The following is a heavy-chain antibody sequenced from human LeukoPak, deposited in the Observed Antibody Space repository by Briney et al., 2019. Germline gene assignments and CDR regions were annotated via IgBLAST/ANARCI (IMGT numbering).Heavy chain of an antibody. V-gene: IGHV3-53*01. CDR2: IYSGGST. CDR1: GFTVSSNY. CDR3: ARDVRXYDFWSGYRDYYYYMDV. D-gene: IGHD3-3*01. J-gene: IGHJ6*03. Sequence: GSLILSCAASGFTVSSNYMSWVRQAPGKGLEWVSVIYSGGSTYYADSVKGRFTISRDNSKNTLYLQMNSLRAEDTAVYYCARDVRXYDFWSGYRDYYYYMDVWGKGTTVTVSS.